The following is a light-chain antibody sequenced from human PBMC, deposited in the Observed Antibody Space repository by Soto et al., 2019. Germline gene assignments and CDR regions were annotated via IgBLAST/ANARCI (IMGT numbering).Light chain of an antibody. CDR3: QQRSNWPIT. Sequence: EIVMPQSPATLSVSPGERATLSCRASQSVSSNLAWYQQKPGQAPRLLIYDASNRATGIPARFSGSGSGTDFTLTISSLEPEDFAVYYCQQRSNWPITFGQGTRLEI. V-gene: IGKV3-11*01. J-gene: IGKJ5*01. CDR1: QSVSSN. CDR2: DAS.